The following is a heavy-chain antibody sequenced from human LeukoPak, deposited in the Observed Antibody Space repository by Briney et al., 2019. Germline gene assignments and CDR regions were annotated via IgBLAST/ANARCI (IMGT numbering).Heavy chain of an antibody. Sequence: PGGSLRLSCAASGFTFSSYAMSWVRQAPGKGLSWVSAISGSGGSTYYADSVKGRFTISRDNSKNTLYLQMNSLRAEDTAVYYCAKDQDIVLMVYASGLDYWGQGTLVTVSS. CDR2: ISGSGGST. CDR1: GFTFSSYA. D-gene: IGHD2-8*01. J-gene: IGHJ4*02. V-gene: IGHV3-23*01. CDR3: AKDQDIVLMVYASGLDY.